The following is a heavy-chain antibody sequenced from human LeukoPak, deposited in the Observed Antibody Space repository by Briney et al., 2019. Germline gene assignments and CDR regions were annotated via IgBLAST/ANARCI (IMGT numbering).Heavy chain of an antibody. J-gene: IGHJ4*02. CDR2: IYHSGST. Sequence: PSETLSLTCTVSGYSISSNYYWGWIRQPPGKGLEWIGSIYHSGSTYFYPSLKSRVTISVDTSKNQFSLKLSSVTAADTAVYYCAKRGNWGFFDYWGQGTLVTVSS. CDR3: AKRGNWGFFDY. CDR1: GYSISSNYY. D-gene: IGHD7-27*01. V-gene: IGHV4-38-2*02.